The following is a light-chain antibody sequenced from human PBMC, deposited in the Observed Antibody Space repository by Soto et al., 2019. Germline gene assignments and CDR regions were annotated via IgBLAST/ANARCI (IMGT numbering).Light chain of an antibody. CDR3: QQYNTAWT. Sequence: DIQMTQSPSTLSASVGDRVTITCRASQSISSWLAWYQQKPGKAPKLLIYKASNLESGVPSRFSGSGYGTEFTLTISSLQPDDFATYYCQQYNTAWTFGQGTKVEIK. CDR1: QSISSW. V-gene: IGKV1-5*03. J-gene: IGKJ1*01. CDR2: KAS.